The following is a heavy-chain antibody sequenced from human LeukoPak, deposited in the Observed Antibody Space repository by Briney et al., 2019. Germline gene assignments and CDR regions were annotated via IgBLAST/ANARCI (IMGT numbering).Heavy chain of an antibody. CDR1: GDSINTHY. D-gene: IGHD1/OR15-1a*01. V-gene: IGHV4-38-2*02. J-gene: IGHJ5*02. Sequence: SETLSLTCNVSGDSINTHYWSWIRQPPGKGLEWIGSIYHSGSTYYNPSLKSRVTISVDTSKNQFSLKLSSVTAADTAVYYCARDETGTGWFDPWGQGTLVTVSS. CDR2: IYHSGST. CDR3: ARDETGTGWFDP.